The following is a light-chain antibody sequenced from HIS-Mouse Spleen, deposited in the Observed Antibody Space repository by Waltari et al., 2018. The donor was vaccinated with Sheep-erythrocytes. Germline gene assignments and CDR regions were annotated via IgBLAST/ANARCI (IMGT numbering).Light chain of an antibody. Sequence: EIVLTQSPATRSLSPGERATLSCRASQSVSSYLAWYQQKPGQAPRPLIYDASNRATGIPARFSGSGSGTDFTLTISSLEPEDFAVYYCQQRSNWPPLTFGGGTKVEIK. J-gene: IGKJ4*01. CDR3: QQRSNWPPLT. CDR2: DAS. CDR1: QSVSSY. V-gene: IGKV3-11*01.